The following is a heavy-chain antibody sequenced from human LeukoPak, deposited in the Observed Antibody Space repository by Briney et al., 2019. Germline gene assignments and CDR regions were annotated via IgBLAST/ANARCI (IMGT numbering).Heavy chain of an antibody. Sequence: GRSLRLSCAASGFTFSSYAMHWVRQAPGKGLEWVAVISYDGSNKYYADSVKGRFTISRDNSKNTLYLQMNSLRAEDTAVYYCARLNLGGVGTLLDYWGQGTLVTVSS. CDR2: ISYDGSNK. V-gene: IGHV3-30*04. CDR1: GFTFSSYA. D-gene: IGHD3-16*01. CDR3: ARLNLGGVGTLLDY. J-gene: IGHJ4*02.